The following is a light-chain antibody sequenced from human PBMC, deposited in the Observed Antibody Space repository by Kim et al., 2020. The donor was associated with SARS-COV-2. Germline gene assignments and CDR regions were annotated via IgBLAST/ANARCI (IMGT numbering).Light chain of an antibody. CDR2: SNN. V-gene: IGLV1-40*01. CDR3: ESYDSSLSGVV. J-gene: IGLJ2*01. CDR1: SSNIGAGYA. Sequence: QSVLTQPPSVSGAPGQRVTISCTGSSSNIGAGYAVHWYQQLPGTAPKLLIYSNNHRPSGVPDRFSGSKSGTSASLAITGLQAEDEADYYCESYDSSLSGVVFGGGTQLTVL.